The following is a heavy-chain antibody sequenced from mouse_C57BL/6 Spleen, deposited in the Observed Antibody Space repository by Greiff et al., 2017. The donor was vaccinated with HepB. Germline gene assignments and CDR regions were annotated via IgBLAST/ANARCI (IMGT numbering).Heavy chain of an antibody. D-gene: IGHD1-1*01. CDR3: ARDYGAY. CDR2: ISNGGGST. V-gene: IGHV5-12*01. J-gene: IGHJ3*01. Sequence: EVKVVESGGGLVQPGGSLKLSCAASGFTFSDYYMYWVRQTPEKRLEWVAYISNGGGSTYYPDTVKGRFTISRDNAKNTLDLQMSRLKSEDTAMYYCARDYGAYWGQGTLVTVSA. CDR1: GFTFSDYY.